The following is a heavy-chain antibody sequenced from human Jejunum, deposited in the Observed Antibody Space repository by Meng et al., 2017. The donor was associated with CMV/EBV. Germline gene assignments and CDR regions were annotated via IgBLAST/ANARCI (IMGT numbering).Heavy chain of an antibody. CDR3: AGGYNMNF. V-gene: IGHV4-34*01. CDR2: INHSGGT. J-gene: IGHJ4*02. CDR1: GVSFRGYY. D-gene: IGHD1-14*01. Sequence: LSCAAQGVSFRGYYYSWIRPAPGKGLEWIGQINHSGGTNYTPSLKSRVSISRDTSKNQFSLRLTSLTAADTAVYYCAGGYNMNFWGQGALVTVSS.